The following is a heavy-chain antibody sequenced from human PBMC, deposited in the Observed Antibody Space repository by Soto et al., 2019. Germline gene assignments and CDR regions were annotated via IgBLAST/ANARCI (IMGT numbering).Heavy chain of an antibody. CDR2: INAGNGNT. V-gene: IGHV1-3*01. Sequence: QVQLVQPGAEVKKPGASVKVSCKASGYTFTSYAMHWVRQAPGQRLEWMGWINAGNGNTKYSQKFQGRVTITRDTSASTAYMGLSSLRSEDTAVYCCARVGSMRVIDPWGQGTLVTVSS. CDR3: ARVGSMRVIDP. D-gene: IGHD3-10*01. J-gene: IGHJ5*02. CDR1: GYTFTSYA.